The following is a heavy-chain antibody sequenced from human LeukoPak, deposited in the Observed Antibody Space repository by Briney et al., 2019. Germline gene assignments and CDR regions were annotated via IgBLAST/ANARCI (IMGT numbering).Heavy chain of an antibody. Sequence: GGSLRLSCAASGFTFSSYAMHWVRQAPGKGLEWVAVISYDGSNKYYADSVKGRFTISRDNPKNTLYLQMNSLRAEDTAVYYCARDRGYYGSGSRGPDYWGQGTLVTVSS. CDR2: ISYDGSNK. CDR3: ARDRGYYGSGSRGPDY. D-gene: IGHD3-10*01. V-gene: IGHV3-30-3*01. CDR1: GFTFSSYA. J-gene: IGHJ4*02.